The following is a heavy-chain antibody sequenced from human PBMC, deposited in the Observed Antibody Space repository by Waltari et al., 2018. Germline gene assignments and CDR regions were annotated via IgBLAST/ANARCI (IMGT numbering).Heavy chain of an antibody. CDR1: GYTFTGYY. CDR3: ARDLGGQLAQPYYYYGMDV. D-gene: IGHD3-16*01. Sequence: QVQLVQSGAEVKKPGASVKVSCKASGYTFTGYYMHWVRQAPGQGLEWMGRINPNSGGTNYEQKFQGRVTMTRDTSISTAYMELSRLRSDDTAVYYCARDLGGQLAQPYYYYGMDVWGQGTTVTVSS. J-gene: IGHJ6*02. V-gene: IGHV1-2*06. CDR2: INPNSGGT.